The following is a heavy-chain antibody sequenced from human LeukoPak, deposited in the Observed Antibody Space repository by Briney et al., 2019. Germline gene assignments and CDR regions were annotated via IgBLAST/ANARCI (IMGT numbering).Heavy chain of an antibody. J-gene: IGHJ4*02. CDR1: GGSISSRRFY. D-gene: IGHD6-13*01. Sequence: SETLSLTCTVSGGSISSRRFYWGWIRQPQGKGLEWIGSIDYSGSTYYSPSLKSRVTISVDTSKTQFSLKLGSVTAADTAVYYCARDHGSSNWYYYWGQGTLVTVSS. V-gene: IGHV4-39*07. CDR3: ARDHGSSNWYYY. CDR2: IDYSGST.